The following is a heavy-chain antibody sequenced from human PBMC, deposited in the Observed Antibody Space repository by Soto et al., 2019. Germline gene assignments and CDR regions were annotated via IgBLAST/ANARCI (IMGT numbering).Heavy chain of an antibody. V-gene: IGHV1-46*01. J-gene: IGHJ3*02. CDR2: INPSGGST. Sequence: ASVKVSCKASGYTFTSYYMHWVRQAPGQGLEWMGIINPSGGSTSYAQKFQGRVTMTRDTSTSTVYMELSSLRSEDTAVYYCARDQRLDYYDSSGSLAFDIWGQGTMVTV. D-gene: IGHD3-22*01. CDR3: ARDQRLDYYDSSGSLAFDI. CDR1: GYTFTSYY.